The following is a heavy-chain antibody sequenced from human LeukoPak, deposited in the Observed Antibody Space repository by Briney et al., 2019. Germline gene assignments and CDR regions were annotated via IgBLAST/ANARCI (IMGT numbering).Heavy chain of an antibody. V-gene: IGHV3-23*01. CDR2: LSGSGAGT. CDR1: GFTFSDYA. J-gene: IGHJ4*02. CDR3: AKAELGVDTFFDY. D-gene: IGHD3-3*01. Sequence: GGSLRLSCAASGFTFSDYALGWVRQAPGRGLEWVATLSGSGAGTYYSDSVQGRFTISRDNSKRTLFLQMNSLRAEDAAFYYCAKAELGVDTFFDYWGQGTLVTVSS.